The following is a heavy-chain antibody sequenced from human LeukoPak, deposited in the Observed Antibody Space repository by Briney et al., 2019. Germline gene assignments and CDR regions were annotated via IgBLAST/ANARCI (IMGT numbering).Heavy chain of an antibody. CDR1: GGSFSGYY. V-gene: IGHV4-34*01. J-gene: IGHJ6*02. CDR3: ARGRYNYYGMDV. CDR2: INHSGST. Sequence: SETLSLTCAVYGGSFSGYYWSWIRRPPGKGLEWIGEINHSGSTNYNPSLKSRVTISVDTSKNQFSLKLSSVTAADTAVYYCARGRYNYYGMDVWGQGTTVTVSS.